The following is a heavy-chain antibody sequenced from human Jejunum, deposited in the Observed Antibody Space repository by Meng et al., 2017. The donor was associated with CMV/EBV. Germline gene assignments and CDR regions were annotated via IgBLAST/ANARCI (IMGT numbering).Heavy chain of an antibody. CDR3: ARGAFD. CDR1: GFSVGNTY. D-gene: IGHD2/OR15-2a*01. V-gene: IGHV3-66*02. J-gene: IGHJ4*02. CDR2: IYDVGNT. Sequence: SLKLSWAGSGFSVGNTYMNWVRQAPGKGLEWVSVIYDVGNTYYADSVKGRFFISRDSSKNILYLQMHSLRPEDTALYYCARGAFDWGQGTLVTVSS.